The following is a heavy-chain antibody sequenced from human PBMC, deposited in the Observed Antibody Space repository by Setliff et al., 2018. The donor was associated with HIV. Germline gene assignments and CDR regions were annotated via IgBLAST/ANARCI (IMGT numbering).Heavy chain of an antibody. V-gene: IGHV4-34*01. Sequence: SETLSLTCAVYGGSFSGNYWSWIRQPPGKGLEWIGEINHSGSTNYNPSLKSRVIISVDLSKNQFSLKLSSVTAADTAVYYCARGPGGWQRDYYYYMDVWGKGTTVTVS. CDR1: GGSFSGNY. J-gene: IGHJ6*03. CDR3: ARGPGGWQRDYYYYMDV. CDR2: INHSGST. D-gene: IGHD2-15*01.